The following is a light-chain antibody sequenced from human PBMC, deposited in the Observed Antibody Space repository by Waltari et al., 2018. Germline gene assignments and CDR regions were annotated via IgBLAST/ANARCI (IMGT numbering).Light chain of an antibody. J-gene: IGKJ1*01. V-gene: IGKV1-5*03. CDR1: QNIFSW. CDR2: KAS. CDR3: QHYNSFSRT. Sequence: DFQMTQSPATLSASVGDGVTITCRASQNIFSWLAWYQQKPGKAPKLLIYKASHLESGVPSRFSGRGFGTEFTLTINSLQPDDFATYYCQHYNSFSRTFGQGTKVDIK.